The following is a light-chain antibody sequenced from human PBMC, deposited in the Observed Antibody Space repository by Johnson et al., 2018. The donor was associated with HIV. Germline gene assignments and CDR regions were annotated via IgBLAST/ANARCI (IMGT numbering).Light chain of an antibody. V-gene: IGLV1-51*02. CDR2: ANN. CDR3: GTWDSSLTSYV. J-gene: IGLJ1*01. Sequence: QSVLTQPPSVSAAPGQKVTISCYGSSSNIGNNFVSWYQQLPGTAPKLLIYANNKRPSGIADRFSGSKSGTSATLGITGLQTGDEADYYCGTWDSSLTSYVFGAGTKVTVL. CDR1: SSNIGNNF.